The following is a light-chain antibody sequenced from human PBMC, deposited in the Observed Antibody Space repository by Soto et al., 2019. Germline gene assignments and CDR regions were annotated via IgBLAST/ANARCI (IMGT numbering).Light chain of an antibody. CDR2: EVT. J-gene: IGLJ1*01. CDR1: SSDVGGYNY. V-gene: IGLV2-8*01. CDR3: SSYAGSNNYV. Sequence: QSVLTQPPSASGSPGQSVTISCTGTSSDVGGYNYVSWYQQHPGKAPKLMIYEVTKRPPGVPDRLSGSKSGNTASLTVSGLQVEDEADYYCSSYAGSNNYVFGSGTKVTVL.